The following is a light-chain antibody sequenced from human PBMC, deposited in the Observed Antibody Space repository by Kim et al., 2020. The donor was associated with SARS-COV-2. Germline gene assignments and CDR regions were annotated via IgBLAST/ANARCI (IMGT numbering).Light chain of an antibody. CDR3: QTWGTGIWV. Sequence: ASVKLTCTLSSGHSSNPIAGHQQQAEKGPRYLMTLNSDGSHSKGDGIPDRFSGSSSGAERYLTISGLQSDDEADYYCQTWGTGIWVFGGGTQLTVL. V-gene: IGLV4-69*01. CDR2: LNSDGSH. J-gene: IGLJ3*02. CDR1: SGHSSNP.